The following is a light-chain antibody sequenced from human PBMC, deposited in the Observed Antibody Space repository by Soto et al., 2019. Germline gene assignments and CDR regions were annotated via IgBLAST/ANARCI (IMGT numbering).Light chain of an antibody. J-gene: IGKJ5*01. Sequence: EIVLTLSPATLSLSPGERATLSCRASQSVRTKLAWYQQKPGQAPRLLIYGASSRATGIPARFSGSGSGTEFTLTISSLQSEDSGVYYCQQYNKWPAEITFGQGTRLEIK. V-gene: IGKV3D-15*01. CDR3: QQYNKWPAEIT. CDR1: QSVRTK. CDR2: GAS.